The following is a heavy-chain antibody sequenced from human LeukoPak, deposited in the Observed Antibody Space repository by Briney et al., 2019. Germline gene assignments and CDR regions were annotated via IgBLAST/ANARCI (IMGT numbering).Heavy chain of an antibody. Sequence: GGSLRLSCAASGFTFSSYAMSWVRQAPGKGLEWVAFIRYDGSNKYYADSVKGRFTISRDNSKNTLYLQMNSLRAEDTAVYYCAKGAVMSGSSYFDYWGQGTLVTVSS. CDR1: GFTFSSYA. D-gene: IGHD3-3*01. V-gene: IGHV3-30*02. CDR2: IRYDGSNK. J-gene: IGHJ4*02. CDR3: AKGAVMSGSSYFDY.